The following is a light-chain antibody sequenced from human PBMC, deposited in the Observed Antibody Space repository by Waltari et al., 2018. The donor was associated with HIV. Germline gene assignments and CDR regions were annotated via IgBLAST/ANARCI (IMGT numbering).Light chain of an antibody. CDR1: DSDFGLYNF. CDR2: YVD. J-gene: IGLJ2*01. V-gene: IGLV2-14*03. CDR3: ASFTGDNTVI. Sequence: AVTQPASVSGLPGQSTTISCTGDDSDFGLYNFVPWYQQHSGKPPRLILYYVDSRASGVSDRFSGSMSGNTASLTISGLRAEDEGHYYCASFTGDNTVIFGGGTEVTVL.